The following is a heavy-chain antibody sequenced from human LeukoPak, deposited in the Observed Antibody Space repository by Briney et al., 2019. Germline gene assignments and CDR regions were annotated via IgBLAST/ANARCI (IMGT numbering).Heavy chain of an antibody. V-gene: IGHV1-69*06. CDR3: ARGGCSSTSCQGGVWFDP. CDR2: IIPIFGTA. D-gene: IGHD2-2*01. CDR1: GGTFSSYA. J-gene: IGHJ5*02. Sequence: ASVKVSCKASGGTFSSYAISWVRQAPGQGLEWMGGIIPIFGTANYAQKFQGRVTITADKSTSTAYMELSSLGSEDTAVYYCARGGCSSTSCQGGVWFDPWGQGTLVTVSS.